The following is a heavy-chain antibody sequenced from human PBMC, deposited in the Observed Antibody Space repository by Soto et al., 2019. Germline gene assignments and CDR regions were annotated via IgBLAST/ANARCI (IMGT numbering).Heavy chain of an antibody. CDR3: AREGGLAEQKNAFDI. D-gene: IGHD5-12*01. Sequence: SEALSLTCTVSGGSISSYYWSWIRQPPGKGLEWIGYIYYSGSTNYNPSLKSRVTISVDTSKNQFSLKLSSVTAADTAVYYCAREGGLAEQKNAFDIWGQGTMVTVSS. CDR2: IYYSGST. V-gene: IGHV4-59*01. J-gene: IGHJ3*02. CDR1: GGSISSYY.